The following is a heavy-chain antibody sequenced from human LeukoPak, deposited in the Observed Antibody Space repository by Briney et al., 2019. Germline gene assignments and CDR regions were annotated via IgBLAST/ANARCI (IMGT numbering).Heavy chain of an antibody. J-gene: IGHJ3*02. CDR1: GGSLSSSSYY. D-gene: IGHD3-10*01. CDR2: IYYSGST. V-gene: IGHV4-39*02. Sequence: SETLSLTCTVSGGSLSSSSYYWGWIRQPPGKGLEWIGSIYYSGSTYYNPSLKSRVTISVDTSKNQFSLKLSSVTAADTAVYYCAREGITMVRGDVPNSFDIWGQGTMVTVSS. CDR3: AREGITMVRGDVPNSFDI.